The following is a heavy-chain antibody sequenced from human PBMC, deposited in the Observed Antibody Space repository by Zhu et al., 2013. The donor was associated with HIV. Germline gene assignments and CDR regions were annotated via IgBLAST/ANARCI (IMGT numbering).Heavy chain of an antibody. V-gene: IGHV4-4*02. CDR3: ARGRGGEIYWYFDL. D-gene: IGHD3-10*01. CDR1: GGSISSSNW. J-gene: IGHJ2*01. Sequence: VQLQESGPGLVKPSGTLSLTCAVSGGSISSSNWWSWVRQPPGKGLEWIGYIYYSGSTYYNPSLKSRVTISVDTSKNQFSLNLSSVTAADTAVFYCARGRGGEIYWYFDLWGRGTLVTVSS. CDR2: IYYSGST.